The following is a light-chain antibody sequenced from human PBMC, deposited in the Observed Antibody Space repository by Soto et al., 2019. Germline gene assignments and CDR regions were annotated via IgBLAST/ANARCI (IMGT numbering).Light chain of an antibody. CDR1: SGDIGSYNR. CDR3: SSYTNINTRACV. Sequence: QSVLSQPASVSGSPGQSITISCTGTSGDIGSYNRVSWYQQHPGKAPKLIIYEVTDRPSGVSNRFSGSKSGNTASLTISGLQAEDEAEYYCSSYTNINTRACVFGTGTQLTLL. CDR2: EVT. J-gene: IGLJ1*01. V-gene: IGLV2-14*01.